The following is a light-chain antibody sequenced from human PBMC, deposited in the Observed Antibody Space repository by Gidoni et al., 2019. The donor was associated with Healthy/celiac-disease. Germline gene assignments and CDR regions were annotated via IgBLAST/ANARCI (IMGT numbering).Light chain of an antibody. Sequence: EIQMTQSSSSLSASVGDGVTNPCRASQCISSYLNWYQQKPGKAPKLLLYAASSLQSGVPSRFSGSGSGTDFSLTLSSLQPAEFATFYCQQRYSTPLTFGQXTKVEIK. CDR1: QCISSY. J-gene: IGKJ1*01. V-gene: IGKV1-39*01. CDR3: QQRYSTPLT. CDR2: AAS.